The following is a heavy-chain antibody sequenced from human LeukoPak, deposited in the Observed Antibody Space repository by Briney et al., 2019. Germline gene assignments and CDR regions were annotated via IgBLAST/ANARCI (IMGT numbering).Heavy chain of an antibody. V-gene: IGHV4-4*07. CDR3: ARARDSSGYYYVTDY. Sequence: SETLSLTCTVSGGSISSYYWSWIRQPAGKGLEWIGRIYTSGSTNYNPSLKSRVTISVDTSKNQFSLKLSSVTAADTAVYYCARARDSSGYYYVTDYWGQGTLVTVSS. CDR1: GGSISSYY. D-gene: IGHD3-22*01. CDR2: IYTSGST. J-gene: IGHJ4*02.